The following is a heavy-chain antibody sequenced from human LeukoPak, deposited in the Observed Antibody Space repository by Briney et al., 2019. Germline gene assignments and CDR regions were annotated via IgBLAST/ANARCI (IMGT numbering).Heavy chain of an antibody. CDR1: GGSISSYY. V-gene: IGHV4-59*08. Sequence: PSETLSLTCTVSGGSISSYYWSWIRQPPGKGLEWIGYIYNSGSTNYNPSLKSRVTISVDTSKNQFSLKLSSATAADTAVYYCARQVVAAATTFDYWGQGTLVTVSS. J-gene: IGHJ4*02. CDR3: ARQVVAAATTFDY. D-gene: IGHD2-15*01. CDR2: IYNSGST.